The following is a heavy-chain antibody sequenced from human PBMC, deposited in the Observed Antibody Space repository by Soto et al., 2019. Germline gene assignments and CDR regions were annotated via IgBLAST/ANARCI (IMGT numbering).Heavy chain of an antibody. D-gene: IGHD5-18*01. CDR2: ISSSSSYI. J-gene: IGHJ4*02. V-gene: IGHV3-21*01. Sequence: EVQLVESGGGPVKPGGSLRLSCAASGFTFSSYSMNWVRQAPGKGLEWVSSISSSSSYIYYADSVKGRFTISRDNAKNSLYLQMNSLRAEDTAVYYCARTSGVSYGSLAFDYWGQGTLVTVSS. CDR3: ARTSGVSYGSLAFDY. CDR1: GFTFSSYS.